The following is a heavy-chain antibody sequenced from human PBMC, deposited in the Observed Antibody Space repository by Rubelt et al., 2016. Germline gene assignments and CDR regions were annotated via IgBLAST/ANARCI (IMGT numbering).Heavy chain of an antibody. D-gene: IGHD1-1*01. Sequence: QVQLVQSGAEVKKPGASVKVSCKASGYTFTSYGISWVRQAPGQGLEWMGWISAYDGNTNYAQKRQGRVTMTTDTSTSRAYRKLRSLRSDDVAVDFCAGDQLAMYAFDIWGQGTMVTVSS. J-gene: IGHJ3*02. CDR1: GYTFTSYG. V-gene: IGHV1-18*03. CDR3: AGDQLAMYAFDI. CDR2: ISAYDGNT.